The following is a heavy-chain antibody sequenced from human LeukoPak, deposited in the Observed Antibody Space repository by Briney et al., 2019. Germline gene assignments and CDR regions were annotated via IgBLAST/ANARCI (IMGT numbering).Heavy chain of an antibody. CDR1: GFTLSRNY. CDR2: VYSNNST. V-gene: IGHV3-53*01. J-gene: IGHJ4*02. CDR3: ARGINMMIVAPGY. Sequence: GGSLRLSCAASGFTLSRNYMTWVRQAPGKGLEWGSVVYSNNSTYYADSVKGRFTISRDSSNNTLYLQMNSLRVEDTAIYYCARGINMMIVAPGYWGQGTLVTVSS. D-gene: IGHD3-22*01.